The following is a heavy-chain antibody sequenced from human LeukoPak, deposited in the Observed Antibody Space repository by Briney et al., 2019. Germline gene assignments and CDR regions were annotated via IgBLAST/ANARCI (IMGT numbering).Heavy chain of an antibody. CDR2: ISGSGGST. CDR1: GFTFYNYA. J-gene: IGHJ6*02. D-gene: IGHD6-13*01. V-gene: IGHV3-23*01. Sequence: PGGSLRLSCSASGFTFYNYAMSWVRQAPGKGLEWVSTISGSGGSTYYAESVKGRFTISRDNAQNTLYLQMDSLRAEDTAVYSCAKDDKGSTWYYYGMDVWGQGTTVTVSS. CDR3: AKDDKGSTWYYYGMDV.